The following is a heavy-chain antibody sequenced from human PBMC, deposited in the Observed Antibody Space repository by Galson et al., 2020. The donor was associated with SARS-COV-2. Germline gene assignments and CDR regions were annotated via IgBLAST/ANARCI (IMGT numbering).Heavy chain of an antibody. D-gene: IGHD5-18*01. V-gene: IGHV4-31*03. Sequence: ASETLSLTCTVSGGSIRSGGYYWNWIRQHPGKGLEWIGAIDDSGSTHYNPSLKSRVTISVDTSKNQFSLKLSSVTAADTAVYYCARGRGKLELWKTGGGFDHWGQGTLGNVSS. CDR1: GGSIRSGGYY. CDR2: IDDSGST. J-gene: IGHJ4*02. CDR3: ARGRGKLELWKTGGGFDH.